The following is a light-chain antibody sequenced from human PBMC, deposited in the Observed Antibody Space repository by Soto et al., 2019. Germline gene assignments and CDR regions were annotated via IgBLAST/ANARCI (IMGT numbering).Light chain of an antibody. Sequence: QSVLTQPASVSGSPGQSITISCTGTSSDVGDYNYVSWYQQHPGKAPKLMIYEVSNRPSGVSNRFSGSKSGNTASLTISGLQAEDEADYYCSAYTRSSTLYVFGTVTKVTVL. CDR2: EVS. CDR3: SAYTRSSTLYV. CDR1: SSDVGDYNY. J-gene: IGLJ1*01. V-gene: IGLV2-14*01.